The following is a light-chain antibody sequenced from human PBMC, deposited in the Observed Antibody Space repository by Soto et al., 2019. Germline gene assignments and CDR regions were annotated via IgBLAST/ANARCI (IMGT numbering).Light chain of an antibody. J-gene: IGKJ2*02. CDR1: QSISTY. CDR2: AAT. Sequence: DIQMTQSPSSLSASVGDRVTITCRASQSISTYLNWYQQKPGKAPKLLIYAATSLQSGVPSRFSGTGSGTDFTLTISSLQPEDFATYYCQQGFSSRTFGQGTEVEIK. CDR3: QQGFSSRT. V-gene: IGKV1-39*01.